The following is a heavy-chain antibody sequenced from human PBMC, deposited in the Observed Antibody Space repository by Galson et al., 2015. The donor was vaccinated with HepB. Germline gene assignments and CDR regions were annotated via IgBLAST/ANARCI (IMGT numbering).Heavy chain of an antibody. Sequence: LSLTCTVSGGSISSYYWSWIRQPPGKGLGWIGYIYYSGSTNYNPSLKSRVTISVDTSKNQFSLKLSSVTAADTAVYYCASVPYYDFWSGYYVAPWGQGTLVTVSS. CDR2: IYYSGST. D-gene: IGHD3-3*01. J-gene: IGHJ5*02. CDR1: GGSISSYY. V-gene: IGHV4-59*01. CDR3: ASVPYYDFWSGYYVAP.